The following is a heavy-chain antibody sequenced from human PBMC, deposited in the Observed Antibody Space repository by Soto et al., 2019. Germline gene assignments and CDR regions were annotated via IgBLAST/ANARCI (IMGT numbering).Heavy chain of an antibody. J-gene: IGHJ3*02. D-gene: IGHD5-18*01. CDR3: ARGDTPMITGMDSFDI. Sequence: GGSLRLSCAASGFTFSTYGVHWVRQAPGKGLEWVANIKQDGTEKNYVDSVKGRFTISRDNARNSLYLQMDSLRAEDTAVYFCARGDTPMITGMDSFDIWGQGTMVTVSS. CDR2: IKQDGTEK. CDR1: GFTFSTYG. V-gene: IGHV3-7*01.